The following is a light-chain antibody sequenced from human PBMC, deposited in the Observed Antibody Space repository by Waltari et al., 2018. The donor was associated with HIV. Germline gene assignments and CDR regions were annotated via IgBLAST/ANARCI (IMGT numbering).Light chain of an antibody. CDR3: AAWDDRLDGQGV. Sequence: QSVLTQPPSASGPPGQTVTTSCSVTRSNIGTNPVHWYQIIPGTATKLLIYNDNQRPSGVPDRFAGSRSGTSASLAISGLQSEDEADYYCAAWDDRLDGQGVFGGGTTLTVL. CDR1: RSNIGTNP. V-gene: IGLV1-44*01. CDR2: NDN. J-gene: IGLJ3*02.